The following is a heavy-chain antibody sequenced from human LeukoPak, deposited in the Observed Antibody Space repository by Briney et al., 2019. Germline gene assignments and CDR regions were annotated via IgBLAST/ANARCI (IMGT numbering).Heavy chain of an antibody. CDR1: GGSISSYY. Sequence: PSETLSLTCTVSGGSISSYYWSWIRQPPGKRLEWIGYIYYSGSTNYNPSLKRRVTISVDTSKNQFSLKLSSVTAADTAVYYCARRIIAAAAPYMDVWGKGTTVTVSS. CDR2: IYYSGST. J-gene: IGHJ6*03. V-gene: IGHV4-59*08. D-gene: IGHD6-13*01. CDR3: ARRIIAAAAPYMDV.